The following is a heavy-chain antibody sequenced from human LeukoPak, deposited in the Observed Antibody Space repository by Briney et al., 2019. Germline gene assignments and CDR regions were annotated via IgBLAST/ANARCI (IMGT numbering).Heavy chain of an antibody. Sequence: GGSLRLSCVASGFTFSRYAMHWVRRAPGKGLEWVAFISYDGSNKYYADSVKGRFTISRDNSKNTLYLQMNSLRAEDTAVYYCARVTTSGSYKFDYWGQGTLVTVSS. CDR1: GFTFSRYA. CDR3: ARVTTSGSYKFDY. J-gene: IGHJ4*02. V-gene: IGHV3-30*14. D-gene: IGHD3-10*01. CDR2: ISYDGSNK.